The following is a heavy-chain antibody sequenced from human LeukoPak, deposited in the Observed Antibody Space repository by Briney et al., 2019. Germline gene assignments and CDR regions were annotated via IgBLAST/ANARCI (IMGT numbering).Heavy chain of an antibody. V-gene: IGHV3-30*02. CDR1: GFTFSSYG. CDR3: AKVPGRYYDSSGYLPNVDY. D-gene: IGHD3-22*01. Sequence: GGSLRLSCAASGFTFSSYGMHWVRQAPGKGLEWVAFIRYDGSNKYYADSVKGRFTISRDNSKNTLYLQMSSLRAEDTAVYYCAKVPGRYYDSSGYLPNVDYWGQGTLVTVSS. J-gene: IGHJ4*02. CDR2: IRYDGSNK.